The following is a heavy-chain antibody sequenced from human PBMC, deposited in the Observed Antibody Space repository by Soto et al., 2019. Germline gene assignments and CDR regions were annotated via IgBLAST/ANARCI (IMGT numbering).Heavy chain of an antibody. CDR2: ISYDGSNK. Sequence: QVQLVESGGGVVQPGRSLRLSCAASGFTFSSYGMHWVRQAPGKGLEWVAVISYDGSNKYYADSVKGRFTISRDNSKNTLYLQMNSLRAEDTAVYYCAKDLVFRRGGSLKLWGFDYWGQGTLVTVSS. V-gene: IGHV3-30*18. CDR3: AKDLVFRRGGSLKLWGFDY. CDR1: GFTFSSYG. J-gene: IGHJ4*02. D-gene: IGHD2-15*01.